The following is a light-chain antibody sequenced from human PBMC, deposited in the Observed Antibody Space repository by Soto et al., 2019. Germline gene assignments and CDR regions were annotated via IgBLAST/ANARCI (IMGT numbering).Light chain of an antibody. Sequence: EIVLTQSPGTLSLSPGERATLSCRASQSVGNNYIAWYQQKPGQAPRLLSHTASIRAVGVPDRFTGSGSGTDFSLTISRLEPEDVAVYFCHQHANAPLTFGPGTKVNVK. J-gene: IGKJ3*01. CDR1: QSVGNNY. CDR3: HQHANAPLT. CDR2: TAS. V-gene: IGKV3-20*01.